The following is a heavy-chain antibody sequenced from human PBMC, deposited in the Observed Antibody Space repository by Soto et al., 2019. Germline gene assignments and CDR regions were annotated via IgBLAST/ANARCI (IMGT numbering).Heavy chain of an antibody. V-gene: IGHV6-1*01. CDR2: TYYRSKWYN. CDR1: GDSVSSNSAA. D-gene: IGHD3-16*02. J-gene: IGHJ3*02. CDR3: ARNEVTFGGVIPDAFDI. Sequence: SQTLSLTCAISGDSVSSNSAAWNWIRQSPSRGLEWLGRTYYRSKWYNDYAVSVKSRITINPDTSKNQFSLQLNSVTPEDTAVYYCARNEVTFGGVIPDAFDIWGQGTMVT.